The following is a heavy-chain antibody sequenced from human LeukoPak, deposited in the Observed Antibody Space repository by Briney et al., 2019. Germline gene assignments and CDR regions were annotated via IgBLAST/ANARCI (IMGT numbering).Heavy chain of an antibody. CDR3: ASDMSTFGGAIAYAFDI. Sequence: GGSLRLSCTASGFTFDDYGQSWVRQAPGKGLEWVSGINWNGVKTGYVDSVKGRFTISRDNAKNSLYLQMNSLRAEDTAFYLCASDMSTFGGAIAYAFDIWGRGTMVTVSS. V-gene: IGHV3-20*01. J-gene: IGHJ3*02. D-gene: IGHD3-16*02. CDR1: GFTFDDYG. CDR2: INWNGVKT.